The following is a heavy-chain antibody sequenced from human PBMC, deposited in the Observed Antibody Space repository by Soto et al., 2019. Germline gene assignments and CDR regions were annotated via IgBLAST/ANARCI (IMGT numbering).Heavy chain of an antibody. V-gene: IGHV5-51*01. CDR1: GYSFTSSW. CDR3: ARHRIGTVYQDAFDI. D-gene: IGHD6-13*01. CDR2: IYPGDSDT. J-gene: IGHJ3*02. Sequence: SLKISCKGSGYSFTSSWIGWVRQMPGKGLEWMGIIYPGDSDTRYSPSFQGQVTISADKSISTAYLQWSSLKASDTAMYYCARHRIGTVYQDAFDIWGQGTRFTVPS.